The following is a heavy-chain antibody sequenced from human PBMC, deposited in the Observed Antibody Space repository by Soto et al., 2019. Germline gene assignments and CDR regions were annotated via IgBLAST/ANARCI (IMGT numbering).Heavy chain of an antibody. J-gene: IGHJ5*02. CDR1: GFTFSSYA. Sequence: GGSLRLSYAASGFTFSSYAMSWVRQAPGKGLEWVSGISGAGDSTYYADSVKGRFTISRDNSKNTLYVQMNSLRAEDTAVYYCAMGYNYAPFDPWGQGTLVTVSS. D-gene: IGHD5-18*01. CDR3: AMGYNYAPFDP. CDR2: ISGAGDST. V-gene: IGHV3-23*01.